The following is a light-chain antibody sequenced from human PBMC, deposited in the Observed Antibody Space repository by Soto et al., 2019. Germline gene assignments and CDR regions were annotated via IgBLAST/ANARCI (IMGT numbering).Light chain of an antibody. CDR1: SSNIGISA. V-gene: IGLV1-44*01. CDR2: NNN. J-gene: IGLJ3*02. Sequence: QLVLTQPPSASGTPGQRVTISCSGSSSNIGISAVNWYQHLPGTAPKVLIYNNNQRPSGVPDRFSGSKSGTSASLAISGLRSEDEADYLCAAWDDSLKAWVFGGGTKLTVL. CDR3: AAWDDSLKAWV.